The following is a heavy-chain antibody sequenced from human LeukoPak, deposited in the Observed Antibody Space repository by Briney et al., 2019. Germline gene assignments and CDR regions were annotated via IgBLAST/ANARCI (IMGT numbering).Heavy chain of an antibody. D-gene: IGHD6-19*01. CDR1: GLTIGDYL. V-gene: IGHV3-49*03. J-gene: IGHJ4*02. CDR2: IRRKLDGGTA. CDR3: SRSSGWLSVY. Sequence: GGSRRLSCTASGLTIGDYLMSWFRQAPGKGLEWIGFIRRKLDGGTAEYAASVKGRFTISRDDSTSIAYLQMNSLKTEDTAVYYCSRSSGWLSVYWGQGTLVTVSS.